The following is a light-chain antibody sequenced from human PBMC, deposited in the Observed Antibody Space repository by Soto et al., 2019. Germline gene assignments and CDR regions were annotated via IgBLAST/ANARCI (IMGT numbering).Light chain of an antibody. Sequence: EIVLTQSPGTLSLSPGARATLSCRASQSVNSNLVWYRQRPGQRPRVLMYGASSRATGIPDRFSRSGSGTDFTLTISILEPEDLAVYYCQQYENSPRTFGQGTKVEIK. CDR3: QQYENSPRT. J-gene: IGKJ1*01. CDR1: QSVNSN. V-gene: IGKV3-20*01. CDR2: GAS.